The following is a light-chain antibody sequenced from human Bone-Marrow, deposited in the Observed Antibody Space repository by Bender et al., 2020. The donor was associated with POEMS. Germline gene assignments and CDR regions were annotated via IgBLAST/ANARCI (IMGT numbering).Light chain of an antibody. J-gene: IGLJ3*02. Sequence: QSVLTQPPSASGTPGQRVTISCSGSSSNIGNGYVYWYQQLPGAAPRLLISKITQRTSGVPDRFSASKSGTSASLAIRGLRSEDEAAYFCQSYDSDLNGWVFGGGTKVTVL. CDR2: KIT. CDR1: SSNIGNGY. V-gene: IGLV1-47*01. CDR3: QSYDSDLNGWV.